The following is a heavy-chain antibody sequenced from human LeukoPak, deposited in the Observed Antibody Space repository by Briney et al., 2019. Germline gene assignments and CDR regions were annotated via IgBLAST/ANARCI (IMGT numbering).Heavy chain of an antibody. Sequence: GGSLRLSCAASGFTFSSYAMSSVRQAPGKGLEWVSAISGSGGSTYYADSVKGRFTISRDNSKNTLYLQMNSLRAEDTAVYYCAKQVGSQLWWNFDYWGQGTLVTVSS. D-gene: IGHD5-18*01. CDR1: GFTFSSYA. J-gene: IGHJ4*02. CDR3: AKQVGSQLWWNFDY. CDR2: ISGSGGST. V-gene: IGHV3-23*01.